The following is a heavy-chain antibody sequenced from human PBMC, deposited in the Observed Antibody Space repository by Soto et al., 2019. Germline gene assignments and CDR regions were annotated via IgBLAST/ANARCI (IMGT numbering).Heavy chain of an antibody. V-gene: IGHV1-8*01. CDR3: ARERSAAGTGWFDP. Sequence: GASVKVSCKDSGYTFTSYDINWVRQATGQGLEWMGWMNPNSGNTGYAQKFQGRVTMTRKTSISTAYMELSSLRSEDTAVYYCARERSAAGTGWFDPWGQGTLVTVSS. J-gene: IGHJ5*02. D-gene: IGHD6-13*01. CDR2: MNPNSGNT. CDR1: GYTFTSYD.